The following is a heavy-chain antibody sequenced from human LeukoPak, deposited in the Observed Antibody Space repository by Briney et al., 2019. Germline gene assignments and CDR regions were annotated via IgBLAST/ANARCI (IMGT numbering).Heavy chain of an antibody. V-gene: IGHV4-38-2*02. Sequence: PSETLSLTCAVSNYSISSGYYWGWIRQPPGKGLEWIGSIYHSGSTYSNPSLKSRVTISVDTSKNQFPLKLSSVTAADTAVYYCARDQEQWLSIDYWGQGTLVTVSS. D-gene: IGHD6-19*01. CDR2: IYHSGST. CDR1: NYSISSGYY. J-gene: IGHJ4*02. CDR3: ARDQEQWLSIDY.